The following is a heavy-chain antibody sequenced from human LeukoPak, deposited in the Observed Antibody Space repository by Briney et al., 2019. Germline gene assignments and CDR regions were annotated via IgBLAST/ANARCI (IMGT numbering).Heavy chain of an antibody. CDR2: IRFDGTSK. J-gene: IGHJ4*02. Sequence: GGSLRLSCAASGFTFSNFGMHWVRQAPGKGLEWVAFIRFDGTSKFYADSVKGRFTISRDNSKNTLYLQMNSLRAEDAAVYYCAKAPLGRCSGAICYYFDYWGQGTLVTVSS. CDR3: AKAPLGRCSGAICYYFDY. V-gene: IGHV3-30*02. CDR1: GFTFSNFG. D-gene: IGHD2-15*01.